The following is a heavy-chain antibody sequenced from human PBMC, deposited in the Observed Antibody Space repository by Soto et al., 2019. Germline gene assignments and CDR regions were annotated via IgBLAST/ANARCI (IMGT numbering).Heavy chain of an antibody. J-gene: IGHJ4*02. CDR3: ARDGRVLWFGELYY. CDR2: ISYDGSNK. V-gene: IGHV3-30-3*01. D-gene: IGHD3-10*01. CDR1: GFTFSSYA. Sequence: QVQLVESGGGVVQPGRSLRLSCAASGFTFSSYAMHWVRQAPGKGLEWVAVISYDGSNKYYADSVKGRFTISRDNSKNTLYLQMNSLRAEDKAVYYCARDGRVLWFGELYYWGQGTLVTVSS.